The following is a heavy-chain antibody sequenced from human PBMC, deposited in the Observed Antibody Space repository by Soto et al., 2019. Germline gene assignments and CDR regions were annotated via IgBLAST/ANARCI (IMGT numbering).Heavy chain of an antibody. CDR3: AKGKTSGWYYFDY. D-gene: IGHD6-19*01. CDR2: ISASGRDI. CDR1: GFTFSNFA. V-gene: IGHV3-23*01. J-gene: IGHJ4*02. Sequence: EVQLLESGGDLVQPGGSLRLSCAASGFTFSNFAMSWVRQAPGWGLEWVSGISASGRDIHYADSVKDRFTVSRDNSKNTLYQQMNSLRAEDTAIYYCAKGKTSGWYYFDYWGQGALVTVSS.